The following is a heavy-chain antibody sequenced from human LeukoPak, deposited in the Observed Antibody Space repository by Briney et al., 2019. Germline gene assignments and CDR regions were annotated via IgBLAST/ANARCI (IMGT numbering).Heavy chain of an antibody. J-gene: IGHJ4*02. CDR2: IKKDGSEK. CDR3: ARDGAERPHMY. V-gene: IGHV3-7*01. CDR1: GFTHSIYC. Sequence: GGSLRLSCAASGFTHSIYCMRGVRQAPGKGLECVVNIKKDGSEKHYVDSVKDRFTIYRDNAKNSTHLQMNSLRAEDTAVYYCARDGAERPHMYWGQGTLVTVSS. D-gene: IGHD6-25*01.